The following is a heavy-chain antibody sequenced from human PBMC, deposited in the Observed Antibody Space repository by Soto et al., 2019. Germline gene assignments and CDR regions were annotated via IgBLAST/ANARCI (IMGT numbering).Heavy chain of an antibody. V-gene: IGHV1-18*04. D-gene: IGHD3-10*01. CDR2: MSVYIDNT. CDR1: GYIFTSYG. Sequence: ASVKVSCKASGYIFTSYGINWVRQAPGQGLEWMGWMSVYIDNTNYGQNFQGRLTMTTDRSTSTAYMELRSLRPDDTAVYYCASGAFDFGSARHYNSPFDFWGQGTPVTVSS. J-gene: IGHJ5*01. CDR3: ASGAFDFGSARHYNSPFDF.